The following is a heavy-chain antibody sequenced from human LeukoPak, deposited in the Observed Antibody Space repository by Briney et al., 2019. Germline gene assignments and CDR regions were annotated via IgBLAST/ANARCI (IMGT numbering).Heavy chain of an antibody. CDR2: INPNSGDT. CDR1: GYTFTDYY. J-gene: IGHJ4*02. D-gene: IGHD3-22*01. V-gene: IGHV1-2*02. Sequence: ASVTVSCTASGYTFTDYYMHWVRQAPGQGLEWMGWINPNSGDTNYARKFQGRVTMTRDTSISTAYMELSSLRSDDTAVYYCARGGFMYYYDSSGYYFDYWGQGTLVTVSS. CDR3: ARGGFMYYYDSSGYYFDY.